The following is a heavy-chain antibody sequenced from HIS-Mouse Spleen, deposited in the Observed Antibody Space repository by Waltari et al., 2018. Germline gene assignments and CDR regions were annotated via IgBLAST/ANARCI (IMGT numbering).Heavy chain of an antibody. CDR2: IYYSGST. D-gene: IGHD6-13*01. V-gene: IGHV4-39*07. CDR3: AREIPYSSSWYDGYFDL. CDR1: GGSISSSSYY. J-gene: IGHJ2*01. Sequence: QLQLQESGPGLVKPSETLSLTCTVSGGSISSSSYYWGWSRQPPGKGLEWIGSIYYSGSTYYNPSLKSRVTISVDTSKNQFSLKLSSVAAADTAVYYCAREIPYSSSWYDGYFDLWGRGTLVTVSS.